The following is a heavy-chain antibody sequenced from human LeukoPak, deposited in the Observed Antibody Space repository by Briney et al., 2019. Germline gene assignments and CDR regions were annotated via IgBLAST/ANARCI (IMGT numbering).Heavy chain of an antibody. CDR3: AKDLRGAADF. J-gene: IGHJ4*02. V-gene: IGHV3-23*01. Sequence: GGSLRLSCAASGYTFTCCAMSWVRQAPGKGLEWVSAISGSGDSTYYADSVKGRVTMSRDNSKNTLYLQMNSLRAEDTAVYFCAKDLRGAADFWGQGTLVTVSS. D-gene: IGHD6-25*01. CDR2: ISGSGDST. CDR1: GYTFTCCA.